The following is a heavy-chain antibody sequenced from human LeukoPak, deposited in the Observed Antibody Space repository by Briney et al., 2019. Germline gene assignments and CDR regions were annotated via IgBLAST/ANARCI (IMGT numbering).Heavy chain of an antibody. Sequence: PSETLSLTCTVSGGSISSYYWSWIRQPPGKGLEWIGYMYYSGITKYNPSLKSQVTISVDTSKNQFSLKLSSVTAADTAVYYCARSDGGFDPWGQGTLVTVSS. CDR1: GGSISSYY. D-gene: IGHD2-21*02. V-gene: IGHV4-59*01. CDR2: MYYSGIT. J-gene: IGHJ5*02. CDR3: ARSDGGFDP.